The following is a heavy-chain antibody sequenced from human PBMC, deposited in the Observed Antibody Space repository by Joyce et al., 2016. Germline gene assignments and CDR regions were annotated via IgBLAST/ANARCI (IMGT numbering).Heavy chain of an antibody. J-gene: IGHJ1*01. CDR1: GFSVSSNY. CDR3: GASPNKGY. CDR2: IYSGGNK. V-gene: IGHV3-66*02. Sequence: EVQLVGSGGGLVQPGGSLRLSCAASGFSVSSNYVTWVRQAPGKGLEWVSVIYSGGNKFYADSVKGRFTISRDNSKNTLYLQMNSLRPEDTAVYYCGASPNKGYWGQGTLVTVSS. D-gene: IGHD1/OR15-1a*01.